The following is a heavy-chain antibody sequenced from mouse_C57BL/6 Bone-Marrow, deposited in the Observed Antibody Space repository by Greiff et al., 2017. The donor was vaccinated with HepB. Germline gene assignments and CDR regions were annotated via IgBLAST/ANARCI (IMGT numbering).Heavy chain of an antibody. V-gene: IGHV5-9*01. CDR1: GFTFSSYT. Sequence: EVKLVESGGGLVKPGGSLKLSCAASGFTFSSYTMSWVRQTPEKRLEWVATISGGGGNTYYPDSVKGRFTISRDNAKNTLYLQMSSLRSEDTALYYCARFYYGNDGYAMDYWGQGTSVTVSS. D-gene: IGHD2-2*01. CDR2: ISGGGGNT. J-gene: IGHJ4*01. CDR3: ARFYYGNDGYAMDY.